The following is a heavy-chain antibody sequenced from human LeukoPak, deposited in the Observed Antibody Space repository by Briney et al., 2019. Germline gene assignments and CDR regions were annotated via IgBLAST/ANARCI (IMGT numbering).Heavy chain of an antibody. CDR2: ISSSSSYI. V-gene: IGHV3-21*04. CDR3: ARWTWNYDY. Sequence: GGFLRLSCAASGFTFSSYSMNWVRQAPGKGLEWVSSISSSSSYIYYADSVKGRFTISRDNAKNSLYPHMNSLRAEDTALYYCARWTWNYDYWGQGTLVTVSS. D-gene: IGHD1-1*01. CDR1: GFTFSSYS. J-gene: IGHJ4*02.